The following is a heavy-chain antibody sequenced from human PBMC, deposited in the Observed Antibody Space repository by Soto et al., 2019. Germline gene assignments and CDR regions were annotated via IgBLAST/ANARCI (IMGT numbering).Heavy chain of an antibody. Sequence: GGSLRLSCAASGFTFSSYAMHWVRQAPGKGLEWVAGIRWNSSSIGYADSVKGRFTISRDNAKNSLYLQMNSLRAEDTALYYCAKISSSWYYFDYWGQGTLVTVSS. J-gene: IGHJ4*02. V-gene: IGHV3-9*01. CDR2: IRWNSSSI. CDR3: AKISSSWYYFDY. CDR1: GFTFSSYA. D-gene: IGHD6-13*01.